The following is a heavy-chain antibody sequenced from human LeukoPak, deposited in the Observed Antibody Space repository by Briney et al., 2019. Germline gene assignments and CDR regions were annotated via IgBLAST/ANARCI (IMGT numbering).Heavy chain of an antibody. CDR1: AYRFTSYW. Sequence: GESLQSSSQGSAYRFTSYWIGWVRQMPAKGLAWMGTIYPGDSDTRYSPSFQCQVTMSADKSISTAYLQWSSLKASDTAMYYCARIGGSSGYPVDYWGQGTLVTVSS. D-gene: IGHD3-22*01. CDR2: IYPGDSDT. V-gene: IGHV5-51*01. J-gene: IGHJ4*02. CDR3: ARIGGSSGYPVDY.